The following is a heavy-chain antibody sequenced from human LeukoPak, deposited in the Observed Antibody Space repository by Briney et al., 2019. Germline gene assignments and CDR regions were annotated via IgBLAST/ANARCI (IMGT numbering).Heavy chain of an antibody. CDR1: GGSISSSSYY. CDR2: IYYSGST. Sequence: SETLSLTCTVSGGSISSSSYYWGWTRQPPGKGLEWIGSIYYSGSTYYNPSLKSRVTISVDTSKNQFSLKLCSVTAADTAVYYCARLENSGSYTSHWFDPWGQGTLVTVSS. J-gene: IGHJ5*02. D-gene: IGHD1-26*01. CDR3: ARLENSGSYTSHWFDP. V-gene: IGHV4-39*01.